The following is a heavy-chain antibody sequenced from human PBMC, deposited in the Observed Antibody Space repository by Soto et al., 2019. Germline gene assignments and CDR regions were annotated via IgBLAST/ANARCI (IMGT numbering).Heavy chain of an antibody. CDR3: ANGGGDFDY. CDR2: ISGSGGNT. J-gene: IGHJ4*01. CDR1: GFTFSTYA. D-gene: IGHD3-16*01. Sequence: EVQLLGSGGGLVQPGGSLRLSCATSGFTFSTYAMTWVRQAPGKGLAWVSTISGSGGNTYYADFVRGRFTISRDNSKNALYLEMNSLRAEDTALYYCANGGGDFDYWGQGTLVTVSS. V-gene: IGHV3-23*01.